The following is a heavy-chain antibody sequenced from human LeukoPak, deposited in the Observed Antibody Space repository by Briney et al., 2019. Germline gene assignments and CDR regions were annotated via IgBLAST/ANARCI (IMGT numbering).Heavy chain of an antibody. D-gene: IGHD1-26*01. J-gene: IGHJ6*02. Sequence: ASVKVSCKASGYTFTSYYMHWVRQAPGQGLEWMGIINPSGGSTSYAQKFQGRVTMTRDTSTSTVYMELSSLRSEDTAVYYCARDPIVGATTLSAVVDYGMDVWGQGTTVTVSS. CDR1: GYTFTSYY. V-gene: IGHV1-46*01. CDR2: INPSGGST. CDR3: ARDPIVGATTLSAVVDYGMDV.